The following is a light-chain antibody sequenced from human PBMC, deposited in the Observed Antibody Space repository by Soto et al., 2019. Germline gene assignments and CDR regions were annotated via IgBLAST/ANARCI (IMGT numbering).Light chain of an antibody. Sequence: QSALTQPASVSGSPGQSITISCTGTSSDVVGSNFVSWYQHHPGKAPKLIIYDVTRRPSGVSNRFSGSKSGNTASLTISGLQVEDEADYYCNSFRSSITLVVFGGGTKLTVL. CDR1: SSDVVGSNF. V-gene: IGLV2-14*03. CDR3: NSFRSSITLVV. J-gene: IGLJ2*01. CDR2: DVT.